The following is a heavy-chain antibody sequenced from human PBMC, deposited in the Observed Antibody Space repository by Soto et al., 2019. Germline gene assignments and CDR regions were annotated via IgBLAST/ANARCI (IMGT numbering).Heavy chain of an antibody. D-gene: IGHD3-22*01. CDR2: ISSSSSYI. CDR1: GFTFSSYS. Sequence: EVQLVESGGGLVKPGGSLRLSCAASGFTFSSYSMNWVRQAPGKGLEWVSSISSSSSYIYYADSVKGRFTISRDNAKNSLYLQRNSLRAEDTAVYYCARGYDSSGYLFDYWGQGTVVTVSS. J-gene: IGHJ4*02. CDR3: ARGYDSSGYLFDY. V-gene: IGHV3-21*01.